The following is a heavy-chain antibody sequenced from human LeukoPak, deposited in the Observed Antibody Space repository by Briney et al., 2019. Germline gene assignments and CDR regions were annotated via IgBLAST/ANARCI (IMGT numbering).Heavy chain of an antibody. CDR2: ISGGGISGGNT. CDR3: AKSGNDRFDY. CDR1: GFSFSSYA. J-gene: IGHJ4*02. Sequence: GGSLRLSCATSGFSFSSYAMSWVRQAPGKGLEWVSNISGGGISGGNTYYADSVKGRFTISRDNSKNTLYLQMNSLRTEDTAVYYCAKSGNDRFDYWGQGTLVTVSS. D-gene: IGHD4-23*01. V-gene: IGHV3-23*01.